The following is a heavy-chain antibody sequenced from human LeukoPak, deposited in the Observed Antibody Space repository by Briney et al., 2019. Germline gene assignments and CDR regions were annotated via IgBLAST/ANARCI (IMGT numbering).Heavy chain of an antibody. D-gene: IGHD7-27*01. CDR2: IYHSGST. CDR3: AKSGLELGIDY. Sequence: SETLSLTCAVSGGSISSSNWWSWVRQPPGKGLEWIGEIYHSGSTNYNPSLKSRVTISVDTSKNQFSLKLSSVTAADTAVYYCAKSGLELGIDYWGQGTLVTVSS. J-gene: IGHJ4*02. V-gene: IGHV4-4*02. CDR1: GGSISSSNW.